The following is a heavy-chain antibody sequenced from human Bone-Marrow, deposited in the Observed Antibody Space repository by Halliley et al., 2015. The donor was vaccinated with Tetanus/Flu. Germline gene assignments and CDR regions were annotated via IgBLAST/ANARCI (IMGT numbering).Heavy chain of an antibody. Sequence: NGDTPSAQSIQGRMTMTTDSSTTTAYMELRSLTSDDTAVYYCARDPTNTSGRKTYFDSWGQGTLVTVSS. CDR3: ARDPTNTSGRKTYFDS. D-gene: IGHD3-3*01. J-gene: IGHJ4*02. V-gene: IGHV1-18*01. CDR2: NGDT.